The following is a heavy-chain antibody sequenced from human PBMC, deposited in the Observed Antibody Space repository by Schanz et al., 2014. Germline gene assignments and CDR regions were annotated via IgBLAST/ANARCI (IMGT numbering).Heavy chain of an antibody. D-gene: IGHD4-17*01. CDR2: ISYSGST. CDR3: ARDRGHGDLPGDI. J-gene: IGHJ3*02. V-gene: IGHV4-31*03. CDR1: GDSISSAGYY. Sequence: QVQLQESGPGLVKPSQTLSLTCTVSGDSISSAGYYWSWIRQHPGKGLEWIGYISYSGSTYYNPSLKSRVTISVDTSKNQFSLNLSSATAADTAVYYCARDRGHGDLPGDIWGQGTMVTVSS.